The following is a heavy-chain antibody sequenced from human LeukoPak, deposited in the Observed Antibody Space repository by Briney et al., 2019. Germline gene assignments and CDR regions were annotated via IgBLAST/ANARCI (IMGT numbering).Heavy chain of an antibody. CDR2: IRSKAYGGTT. D-gene: IGHD3-9*01. V-gene: IGHV3-49*03. CDR1: GFTFGDYA. CDR3: TRRYDILTGYYKTDY. Sequence: PWRSLRLSCTASGFTFGDYAMSWFRQAPGKGLEWVGFIRSKAYGGTTEYAASVKGRFTISRDDSKSIAYLQMNSLKTEDTAVYYCTRRYDILTGYYKTDYWGQGTLVTVSS. J-gene: IGHJ4*02.